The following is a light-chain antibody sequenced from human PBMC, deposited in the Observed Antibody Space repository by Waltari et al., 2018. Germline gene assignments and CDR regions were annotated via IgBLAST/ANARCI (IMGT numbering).Light chain of an antibody. Sequence: EIVLTQSPATPSLSPGERATLSCRASQSVSSKLAWYQQKPGQAPRLLIYDASNRATDIAARFSGSGSGTDFTLIISSLEPEDFAVYYCQHRNNWPLTFGGGTKVEIK. V-gene: IGKV3-11*01. CDR1: QSVSSK. CDR2: DAS. J-gene: IGKJ4*01. CDR3: QHRNNWPLT.